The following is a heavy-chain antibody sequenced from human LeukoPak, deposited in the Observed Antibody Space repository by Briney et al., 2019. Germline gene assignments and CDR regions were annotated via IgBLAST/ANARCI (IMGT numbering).Heavy chain of an antibody. CDR2: ISSSCSTI. Sequence: GGPLRLSCAASGFPFSSYEMNWVRQAPGKGLEGVSYISSSCSTIYYADSVKGRFTISRDNAKNSLYLQMNSLRAEDTAVYYCAELGITMIGGVWGKGTTVTISS. D-gene: IGHD3-10*02. V-gene: IGHV3-48*03. J-gene: IGHJ6*04. CDR1: GFPFSSYE. CDR3: AELGITMIGGV.